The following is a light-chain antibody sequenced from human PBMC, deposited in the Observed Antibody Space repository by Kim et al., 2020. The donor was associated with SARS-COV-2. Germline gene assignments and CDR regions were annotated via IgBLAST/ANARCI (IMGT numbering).Light chain of an antibody. CDR3: QVWDSSSVV. CDR2: YDT. V-gene: IGLV3-21*04. J-gene: IGLJ2*01. CDR1: NIGSKS. Sequence: SVAPGKTARITCGGNNIGSKSVHWYQQKPGQAPVLVIYYDTDRPSGIPEQFSGSNSGNTATLTISRVEAGDEADYYCQVWDSSSVVFGGGTQLTVL.